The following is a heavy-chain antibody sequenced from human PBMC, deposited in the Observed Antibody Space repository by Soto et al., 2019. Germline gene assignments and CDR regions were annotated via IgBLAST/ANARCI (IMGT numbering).Heavy chain of an antibody. J-gene: IGHJ4*02. CDR2: IWHDGTNK. V-gene: IGHV3-33*01. D-gene: IGHD1-26*01. CDR1: GFTFNSFG. CDR3: VRDDVGVGIDY. Sequence: GGSLRLSCEASGFTFNSFGMHWVRQAPGKGLEWVTMIWHDGTNKYYVDSVKGRFTISRDNAKNTVYLQMNSLRAEDTVVYYCVRDDVGVGIDYWGLGTLVTVSS.